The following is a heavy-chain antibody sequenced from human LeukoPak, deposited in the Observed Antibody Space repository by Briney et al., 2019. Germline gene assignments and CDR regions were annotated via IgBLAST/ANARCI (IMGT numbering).Heavy chain of an antibody. CDR3: AREAESLDY. CDR1: GITFSSYA. V-gene: IGHV3-30-3*01. Sequence: GSLRLSCAASGITFSSYAMHWVRQAPGKGLEWVAVISYDGSNKYYADSVKGRFTISRDNSKSTLYLQMNSPRTEDTAVYYCAREAESLDYWGQGTLVTVSS. CDR2: ISYDGSNK. J-gene: IGHJ4*02.